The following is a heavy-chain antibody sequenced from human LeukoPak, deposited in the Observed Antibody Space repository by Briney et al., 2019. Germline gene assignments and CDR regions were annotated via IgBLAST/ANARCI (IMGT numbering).Heavy chain of an antibody. J-gene: IGHJ4*02. CDR3: ARQGVGATDC. Sequence: PSETLSLTCTVSGGSISSSTYYWAWIRQSPGKGLEWIGSITYSGSTYYNPSLESRVTISVDTSKNQFSLRLISVTAVDTAVYYCARQGVGATDCWGQGTLVTVSS. CDR2: ITYSGST. D-gene: IGHD1-26*01. V-gene: IGHV4-39*01. CDR1: GGSISSSTYY.